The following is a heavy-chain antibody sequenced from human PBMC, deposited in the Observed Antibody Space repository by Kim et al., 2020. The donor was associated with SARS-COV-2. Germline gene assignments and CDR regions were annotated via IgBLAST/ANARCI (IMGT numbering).Heavy chain of an antibody. CDR2: ISTDGSIT. CDR1: AFTFSSQY. CDR3: ASLRPYCSGGSCHSDY. J-gene: IGHJ4*02. D-gene: IGHD2-15*01. V-gene: IGHV3-74*01. Sequence: GGSLRLSCAATAFTFSSQYMHWVRQVPGKGLVWVSRISTDGSITNYADSVKGRFTISRDNARNTLYLQMNSLRAEDMAVYYCASLRPYCSGGSCHSDYWGQGTLVTVSS.